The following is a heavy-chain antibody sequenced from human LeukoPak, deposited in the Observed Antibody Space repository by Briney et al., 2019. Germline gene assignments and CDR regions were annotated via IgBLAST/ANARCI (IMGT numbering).Heavy chain of an antibody. CDR1: GFTFDDYA. Sequence: PGGSLRLSCAASGFTFDDYAMHWVRKAPGKGLEWVSGFSWNSGGTGYADSVKGRVTISRDNAKNSLYLQMNSLRVEDTALYYCAKDTRYSNYAGGSFDIWGQGTMVTVSS. J-gene: IGHJ3*02. CDR2: FSWNSGGT. CDR3: AKDTRYSNYAGGSFDI. V-gene: IGHV3-9*01. D-gene: IGHD4-11*01.